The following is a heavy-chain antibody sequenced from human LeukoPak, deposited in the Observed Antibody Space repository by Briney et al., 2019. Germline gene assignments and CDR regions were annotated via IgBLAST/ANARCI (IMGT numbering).Heavy chain of an antibody. Sequence: PSETLSLTCAVYGGSFSGYYWSWIRQPPGKGLEWIGEINHSGSTNYNPSLKSRVTISVDTSKNQFSLKLSSVTAADTAVYYCARQVVGYYDFWSGYYRGSYFDYWGQGTLVTVSS. CDR1: GGSFSGYY. J-gene: IGHJ4*02. V-gene: IGHV4-34*01. CDR2: INHSGST. D-gene: IGHD3-3*01. CDR3: ARQVVGYYDFWSGYYRGSYFDY.